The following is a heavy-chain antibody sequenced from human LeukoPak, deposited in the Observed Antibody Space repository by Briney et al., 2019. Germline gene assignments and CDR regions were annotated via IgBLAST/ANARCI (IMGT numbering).Heavy chain of an antibody. CDR3: ASSNAYNWFDP. CDR1: GGSISSSNW. Sequence: SETLSLTCAVSGGSISSSNWWSWVRQPPGKGLEWIGEIYHSGSTNYNPSLKSRVTMSVDKSKNQFSLKLSSVTAADTAVYYCASSNAYNWFDPWGQGTLVTVSS. J-gene: IGHJ5*02. CDR2: IYHSGST. V-gene: IGHV4-4*02.